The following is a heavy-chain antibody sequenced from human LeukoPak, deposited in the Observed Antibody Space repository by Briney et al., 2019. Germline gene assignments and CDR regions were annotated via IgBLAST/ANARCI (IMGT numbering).Heavy chain of an antibody. J-gene: IGHJ3*02. CDR2: ISSSSSYI. D-gene: IGHD6-13*01. CDR3: ARDRRQQLSAFDI. Sequence: PGGSLRLSCAASGFTFSSYSMNWVRQAPGKGLEWVSSISSSSSYIYYADSVKGRFTISRDNAKNSLYLQMNSLRAEDTAVYYCARDRRQQLSAFDIWGQGTMVTVSS. V-gene: IGHV3-21*01. CDR1: GFTFSSYS.